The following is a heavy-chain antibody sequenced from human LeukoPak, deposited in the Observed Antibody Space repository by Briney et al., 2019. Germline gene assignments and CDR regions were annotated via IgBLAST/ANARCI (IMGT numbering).Heavy chain of an antibody. J-gene: IGHJ6*02. CDR2: IYYSGST. CDR1: GGSVSSGSYY. V-gene: IGHV4-61*01. D-gene: IGHD3-10*01. Sequence: SETLSLTCAVSGGSVSSGSYYWSWIRQPPGKGLEWIGYIYYSGSTNYNPSLKSRVSISVDTSKNQFSLMLTSVTAADTAVYYCARDTRVYYGMDVWGQGTTVTVSS. CDR3: ARDTRVYYGMDV.